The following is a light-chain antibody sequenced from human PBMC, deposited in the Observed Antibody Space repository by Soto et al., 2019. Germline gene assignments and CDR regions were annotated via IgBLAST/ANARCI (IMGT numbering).Light chain of an antibody. J-gene: IGLJ2*01. CDR3: QTWDTGISVV. Sequence: QPVLTQSPSASASLGASVKLTCTLSSGHSNYAIAWHQQQPEKGPRYLMKLNNDGSHSKGDGIPDRFSGSSSGAERYLNISSLQSEDESDYYCQTWDTGISVVFVGGTKLTVL. CDR1: SGHSNYA. CDR2: LNNDGSH. V-gene: IGLV4-69*01.